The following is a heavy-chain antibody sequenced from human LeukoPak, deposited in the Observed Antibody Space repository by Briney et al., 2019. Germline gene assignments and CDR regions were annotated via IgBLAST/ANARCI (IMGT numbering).Heavy chain of an antibody. V-gene: IGHV3-30-3*01. CDR3: ARDSLGSIDS. CDR2: MSYDGGDK. CDR1: GFTFSTYA. D-gene: IGHD6-13*01. J-gene: IGHJ4*02. Sequence: GRSPRLSCAASGFTFSTYAMHWVRQAPGKGLESVALMSYDGGDKNYADSVKGRFTISRDNPRNTLYLQMNGLRDEDTAVYYCARDSLGSIDSWGQGTLVTVSS.